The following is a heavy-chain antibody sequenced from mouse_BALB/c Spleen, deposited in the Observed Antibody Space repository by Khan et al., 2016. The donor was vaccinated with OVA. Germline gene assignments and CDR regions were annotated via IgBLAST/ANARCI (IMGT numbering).Heavy chain of an antibody. CDR2: IYPGTDNT. CDR1: GYIFTSYW. J-gene: IGHJ2*01. Sequence: QMQLEESGAELVRPGASVKLSCKTSGYIFTSYWIHWVKQRSGQGLEWIARIYPGTDNTYYNEKLRDKATLTADKSSSTAYIQLSSLKSEDSAVYFCAREEALYYFAYWGQGTTLTVSS. D-gene: IGHD1-1*01. CDR3: AREEALYYFAY. V-gene: IGHV1-76*01.